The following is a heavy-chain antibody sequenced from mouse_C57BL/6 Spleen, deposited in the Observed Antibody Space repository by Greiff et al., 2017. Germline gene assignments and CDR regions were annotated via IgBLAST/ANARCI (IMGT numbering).Heavy chain of an antibody. CDR2: IDPSDSET. D-gene: IGHD2-3*01. CDR1: GYTFTSYW. J-gene: IGHJ1*03. Sequence: QVQLQQPGAELVRPGSSVKLSCKASGYTFTSYWMHWVKQRPIQGLEWIGNIDPSDSETHYNQKFKDKATLTVDKSSSTAYMQLSSLTSEDSAVYYCARRYDYWYFDVWGTGTTVTVSS. V-gene: IGHV1-52*01. CDR3: ARRYDYWYFDV.